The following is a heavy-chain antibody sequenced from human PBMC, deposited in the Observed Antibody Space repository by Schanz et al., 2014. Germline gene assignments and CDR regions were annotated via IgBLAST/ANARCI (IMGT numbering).Heavy chain of an antibody. V-gene: IGHV1-69*04. J-gene: IGHJ4*02. Sequence: QVQLVQSGAEVKKPGSSVKVSCKLSGGTFSSYTISWMRQAPGQGLEWMGKIIPILGIANYAQKCQGRVTITADRSTSTAYMELSSLRSEDTAVYYCARGYGDSPTDFWGQGTLVTVSS. CDR2: IIPILGIA. CDR3: ARGYGDSPTDF. CDR1: GGTFSSYT. D-gene: IGHD4-17*01.